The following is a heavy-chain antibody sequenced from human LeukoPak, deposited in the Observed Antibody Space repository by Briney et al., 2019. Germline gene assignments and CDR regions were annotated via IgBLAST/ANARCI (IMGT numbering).Heavy chain of an antibody. V-gene: IGHV3-21*04. CDR3: AREIRDWYFDL. CDR2: ISSSSSYI. CDR1: GFTFTTHS. J-gene: IGHJ2*01. Sequence: GGSLRLSCAASGFTFTTHSMNWVRQAPGKGLEWVSYISSSSSYIYYVDSVRGRFTISRDNANNSLYLQMNSLRAEDTAVYYCAREIRDWYFDLWGRGTLVTVSS. D-gene: IGHD3-10*01.